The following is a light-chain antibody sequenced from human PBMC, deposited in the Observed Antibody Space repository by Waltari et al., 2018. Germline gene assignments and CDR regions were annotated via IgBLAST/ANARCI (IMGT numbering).Light chain of an antibody. CDR2: DVS. J-gene: IGLJ2*01. Sequence: QSALTQPASVSGSPGQSITISCTGTNSDVGGYHYVSWYQQHPGKAPKLMIYDVSNRPSVVSNRFSGSKSGNTASLTISGLQAEDEADYYCSSYTSSSTLVFGGGTKLTVL. CDR1: NSDVGGYHY. CDR3: SSYTSSSTLV. V-gene: IGLV2-14*03.